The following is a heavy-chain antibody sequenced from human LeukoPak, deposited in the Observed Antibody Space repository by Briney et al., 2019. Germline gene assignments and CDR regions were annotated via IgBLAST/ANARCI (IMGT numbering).Heavy chain of an antibody. J-gene: IGHJ4*02. V-gene: IGHV3-30*03. CDR2: ISYDGSNK. CDR3: ARDFFENVFDY. CDR1: GFTFSSYW. Sequence: GGSLRLSCAASGFTFSSYWMHWVRQAPGKGLEWVAVISYDGSNKYYADSVKGRFTISRDNSKNTLYLQMNSLRAEDTAVYYCARDFFENVFDYWGQGTLVTVSS. D-gene: IGHD3-3*01.